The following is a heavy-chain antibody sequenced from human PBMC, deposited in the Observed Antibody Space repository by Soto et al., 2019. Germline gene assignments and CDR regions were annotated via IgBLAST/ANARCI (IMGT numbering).Heavy chain of an antibody. D-gene: IGHD5-12*01. V-gene: IGHV3-30*18. Sequence: QVQLVESGGGVVQPGRSLRLSCAASGFTFRSYVMHWVRQAPGKGLEWVAIISYDGSNKYYVNSVKGRFTISRDNSNNTLYPQMNSLRAEDTAIYYCAKDLSREVATTTKMYYHYGMDVWGQGTTVTVSS. CDR3: AKDLSREVATTTKMYYHYGMDV. CDR2: ISYDGSNK. CDR1: GFTFRSYV. J-gene: IGHJ6*02.